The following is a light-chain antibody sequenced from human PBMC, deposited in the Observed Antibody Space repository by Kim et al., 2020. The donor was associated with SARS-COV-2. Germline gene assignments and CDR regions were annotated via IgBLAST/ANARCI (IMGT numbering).Light chain of an antibody. Sequence: GRSISSSSPGTSSNIGSYNYVSWHQQHPGKAPKLMIYDVNKRPSGISSRFSGSKSGSTASLTISGLQAEDEADYYCSSFTTRSTLVFGGGTKVTVL. V-gene: IGLV2-14*03. CDR2: DVN. CDR1: SSNIGSYNY. CDR3: SSFTTRSTLV. J-gene: IGLJ3*02.